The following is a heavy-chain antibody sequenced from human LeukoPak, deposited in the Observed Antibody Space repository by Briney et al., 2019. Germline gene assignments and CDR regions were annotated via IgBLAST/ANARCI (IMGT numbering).Heavy chain of an antibody. Sequence: GGSLRLSCAASGFTFSSYSMNWVRQAPGKGLEWVSSISSSSSYIYYADSVKGRFTISRDNAKNSLYQQMNSLRAEDTAVYYCARAPRYYFDYWGQGTLVTVSS. CDR1: GFTFSSYS. CDR3: ARAPRYYFDY. V-gene: IGHV3-21*01. J-gene: IGHJ4*02. CDR2: ISSSSSYI.